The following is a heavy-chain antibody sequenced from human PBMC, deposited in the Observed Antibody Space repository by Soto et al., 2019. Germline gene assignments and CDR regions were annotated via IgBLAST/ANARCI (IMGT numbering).Heavy chain of an antibody. CDR1: GYTLIMYY. V-gene: IGHV1-46*01. J-gene: IGHJ4*02. Sequence: SVKVSCKASGYTLIMYYIHWMRQAPGQGLEWMGIINPSGGSTTYAQKFQGRVTMTRDTSTSTVYMDLSSLRSEDTAVYYCARSPYSSGYYYAIDYWGQGTQVTVSS. CDR3: ARSPYSSGYYYAIDY. D-gene: IGHD3-22*01. CDR2: INPSGGST.